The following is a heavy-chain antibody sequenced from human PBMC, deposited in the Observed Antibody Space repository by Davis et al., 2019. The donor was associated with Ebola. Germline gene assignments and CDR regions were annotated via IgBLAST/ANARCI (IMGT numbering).Heavy chain of an antibody. CDR2: ISYDGSNK. V-gene: IGHV3-30*04. CDR3: AKETMVRGPHLPMDV. D-gene: IGHD3-10*01. CDR1: GFTFSSYA. J-gene: IGHJ6*02. Sequence: GGSLRLSCAASGFTFSSYAMHWVRQAPGKGLEWVAVISYDGSNKYYADSVKGRFTISRDNSKNTLYLQMNSLRAEDTAVYYCAKETMVRGPHLPMDVWGQGTTVTVSS.